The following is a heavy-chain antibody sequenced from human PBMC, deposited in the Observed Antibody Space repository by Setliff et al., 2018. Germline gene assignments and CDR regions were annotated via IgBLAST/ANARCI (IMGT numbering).Heavy chain of an antibody. V-gene: IGHV1-2*04. D-gene: IGHD5-12*01. Sequence: ASVKVSCKVSGYRLIEVSMHWVRQAPGQGLEWMGWINPNSGGTNYAQKFQGWVTMTRDTSISTAYMELSSLRSEDTAVYYCARGLREDGYNLADYWGQGTLVTVSS. CDR1: GYRLIEVS. J-gene: IGHJ4*02. CDR3: ARGLREDGYNLADY. CDR2: INPNSGGT.